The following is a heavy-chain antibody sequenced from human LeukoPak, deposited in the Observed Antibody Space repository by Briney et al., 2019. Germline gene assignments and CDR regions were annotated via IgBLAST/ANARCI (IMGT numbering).Heavy chain of an antibody. CDR1: GFTLSSYW. J-gene: IGHJ4*02. V-gene: IGHV3-74*01. D-gene: IGHD2-8*02. CDR3: ARDQLYCTGGICYFDY. Sequence: GGSLRLSCAASGFTLSSYWMHWVRKAPGKGLVWVSRINSDGRSTSFADSVKGRFTISRDNAKNTLYLQMNSLRTEDTAVYYCARDQLYCTGGICYFDYWGQGTLVTVSS. CDR2: INSDGRST.